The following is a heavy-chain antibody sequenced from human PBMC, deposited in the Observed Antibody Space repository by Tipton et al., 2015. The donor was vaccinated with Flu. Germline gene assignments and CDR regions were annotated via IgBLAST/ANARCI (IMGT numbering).Heavy chain of an antibody. Sequence: SLRLSCAASGFTFSSYSMNWVRQAPGKGLEWVSYISSSSSTIYYADSVKGRFTISRDNAKNSLYLQMNSLRAEDTAVYYCARSGVGSSFNDAFDIWGQGTMVTVSS. V-gene: IGHV3-48*04. D-gene: IGHD6-6*01. CDR1: GFTFSSYS. J-gene: IGHJ3*02. CDR2: ISSSSSTI. CDR3: ARSGVGSSFNDAFDI.